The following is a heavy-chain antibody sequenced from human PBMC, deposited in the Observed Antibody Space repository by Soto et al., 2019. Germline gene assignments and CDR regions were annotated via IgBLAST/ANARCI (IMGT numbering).Heavy chain of an antibody. CDR3: VGVSLTGS. CDR1: GFPFSSYW. D-gene: IGHD3-9*01. J-gene: IGHJ5*02. Sequence: EVHLVDSGGGLVQPGGSLRLSCVASGFPFSSYWMSWVRQAPGKGLEWVANIKEDGSDKYYVDSVNGRFTISRDNAKNSLYLQMNSLRVEDTAVYYCVGVSLTGSWGQGTLVAVSS. CDR2: IKEDGSDK. V-gene: IGHV3-7*01.